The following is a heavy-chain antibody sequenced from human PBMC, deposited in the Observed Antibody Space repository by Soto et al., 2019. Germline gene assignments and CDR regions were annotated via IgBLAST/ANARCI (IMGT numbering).Heavy chain of an antibody. D-gene: IGHD1-26*01. Sequence: QVQLVQSGAEVKKPGASVKVSGKASGYTFTKYSVAWVRQAPGQGLEWMGWISAYNGNTNYAQKLQGRVTMTTDTSTSTAYMELRSLRSDDTAVYYCARRPWEKSDEFDIWGQGTMVTVSS. CDR1: GYTFTKYS. CDR2: ISAYNGNT. J-gene: IGHJ3*02. CDR3: ARRPWEKSDEFDI. V-gene: IGHV1-18*04.